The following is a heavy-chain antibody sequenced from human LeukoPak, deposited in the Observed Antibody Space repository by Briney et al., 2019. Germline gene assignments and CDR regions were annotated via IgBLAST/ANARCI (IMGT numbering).Heavy chain of an antibody. D-gene: IGHD6-13*01. J-gene: IGHJ3*02. CDR1: GFTFSSYW. Sequence: NPGGSLRLSWAASGFTFSSYWMSWVRQAPGKGLEWVANIKQDGSEKYYVDSVKGRFTISRDNAKNSLYLQMNSLRAEDAAVYYCASFIARYAFDIWGQGTMVTVSS. CDR3: ASFIARYAFDI. V-gene: IGHV3-7*01. CDR2: IKQDGSEK.